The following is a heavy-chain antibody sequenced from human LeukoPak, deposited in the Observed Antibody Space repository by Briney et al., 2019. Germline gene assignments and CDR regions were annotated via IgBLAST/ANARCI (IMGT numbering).Heavy chain of an antibody. D-gene: IGHD3-16*01. CDR3: ARGGGLPHCYYYGMDV. CDR1: GGSISSGDYY. Sequence: PSETLSLTCTVSGGSISSGDYYWSWIRQPPGKGLEWIGYIYYSGSTYYNPSLKSRVTISVDTSKNQFSLKLSSVTAADTAVYYCARGGGLPHCYYYGMDVWGQGTTVTVSS. CDR2: IYYSGST. V-gene: IGHV4-30-4*01. J-gene: IGHJ6*02.